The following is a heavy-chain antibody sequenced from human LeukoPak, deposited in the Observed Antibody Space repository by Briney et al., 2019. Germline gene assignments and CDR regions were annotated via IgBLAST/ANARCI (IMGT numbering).Heavy chain of an antibody. V-gene: IGHV1-2*02. Sequence: GASVTVSCKASGYTFTGYYMHWVRQPPGQGLEWMGWINPNSGGTNYAQKFQGRVTMTRDTSISTAYMELSRLRSDDTAVYYCARDSGSEEFDYWGQGTLVTVSS. J-gene: IGHJ4*02. CDR1: GYTFTGYY. CDR3: ARDSGSEEFDY. D-gene: IGHD3-10*01. CDR2: INPNSGGT.